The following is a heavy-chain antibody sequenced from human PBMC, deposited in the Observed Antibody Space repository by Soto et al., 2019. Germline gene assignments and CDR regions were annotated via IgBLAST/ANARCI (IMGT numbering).Heavy chain of an antibody. Sequence: QVQLVQSGAEVKKPGSSVKVSCEAPGGTFDHAAITWVRQAPGQGLEWMGGINPMFNSTHYAQKFQGRVTITAYAATSTAFMELRRLRSDDTAVYYCARQIFAADYWGQGTLLIVSS. CDR3: ARQIFAADY. CDR1: GGTFDHAA. V-gene: IGHV1-69*01. CDR2: INPMFNST. J-gene: IGHJ4*02. D-gene: IGHD3-9*01.